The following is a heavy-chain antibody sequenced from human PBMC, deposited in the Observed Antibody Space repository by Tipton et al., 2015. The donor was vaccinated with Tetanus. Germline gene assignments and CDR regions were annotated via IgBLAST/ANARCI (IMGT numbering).Heavy chain of an antibody. V-gene: IGHV3-30*03. J-gene: IGHJ4*02. CDR3: ARDPNSSGWYPAYFDF. D-gene: IGHD6-19*01. CDR2: TSYDGSSE. CDR1: GFTFSSFG. Sequence: SLRLSCSASGFTFSSFGMHWVRQAPGKGLEWVAVTSYDGSSEYHADSVKGRFTISRDNSKNTLFPQMNSLRVEDTALYYCARDPNSSGWYPAYFDFWGQGTLVTVSS.